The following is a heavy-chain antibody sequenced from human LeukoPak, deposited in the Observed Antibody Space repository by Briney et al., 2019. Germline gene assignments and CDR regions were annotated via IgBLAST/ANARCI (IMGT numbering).Heavy chain of an antibody. CDR3: ARDRRLGELSRWDY. J-gene: IGHJ4*02. V-gene: IGHV3-7*01. Sequence: GGSLRLSCAASGFTFSSYWMSWVRQAPGKGLEWVANIKQDGSEKYYVDSVKGRFTISRDNAKNSLYLQMNSLRAEDTAVYYCARDRRLGELSRWDYWGQGTLVTVSS. CDR2: IKQDGSEK. D-gene: IGHD3-16*02. CDR1: GFTFSSYW.